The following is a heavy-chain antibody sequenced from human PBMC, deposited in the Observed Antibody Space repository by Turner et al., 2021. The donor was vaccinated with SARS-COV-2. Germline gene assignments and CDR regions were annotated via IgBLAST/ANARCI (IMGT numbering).Heavy chain of an antibody. CDR3: ARPYDDFWSGYKFAAFDN. J-gene: IGHJ4*02. Sequence: QVQLVQSGAEVKKPGASVKVACKASGYTFTKYGMHWVRQAPGQRLEWMGGINTGNSNTYYSQKYQGRVTIARDTTGSTAYMELTRLRTENTTEDYGARPYDDFWSGYKFAAFDNWGQGTLVTVSS. CDR1: GYTFTKYG. D-gene: IGHD3-3*01. V-gene: IGHV1-3*04. CDR2: INTGNSNT.